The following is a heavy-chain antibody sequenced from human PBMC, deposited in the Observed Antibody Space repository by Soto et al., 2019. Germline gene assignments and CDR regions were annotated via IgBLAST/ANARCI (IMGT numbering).Heavy chain of an antibody. CDR2: INPNSGGT. CDR1: GYTFTGYY. V-gene: IGHV1-2*04. Sequence: ASVKVSCKASGYTFTGYYMHWLRQAPGQGLEWMGWINPNSGGTNYAQKFQGWVTMTRDTSISTAYMELSRLGSDGTAVYCCERDLGCSGGSCYGDDYYYGMDVWGQGTTVTVSS. D-gene: IGHD2-15*01. J-gene: IGHJ6*02. CDR3: ERDLGCSGGSCYGDDYYYGMDV.